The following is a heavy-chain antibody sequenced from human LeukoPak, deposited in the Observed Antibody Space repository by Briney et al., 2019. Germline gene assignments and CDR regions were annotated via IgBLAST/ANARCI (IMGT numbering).Heavy chain of an antibody. D-gene: IGHD2-2*01. CDR1: GGSFSGYY. CDR3: ARGLKYCSSTSCYLFDY. CDR2: INHSGST. V-gene: IGHV4-34*01. Sequence: SETLSLTCAVYGGSFSGYYWSWIRQPPGKGLEWIGEINHSGSTNYNPSLKSRVTISVDTSKNQFSLKLSSVTAADTAVYYCARGLKYCSSTSCYLFDYWGQGTLVTVSS. J-gene: IGHJ4*02.